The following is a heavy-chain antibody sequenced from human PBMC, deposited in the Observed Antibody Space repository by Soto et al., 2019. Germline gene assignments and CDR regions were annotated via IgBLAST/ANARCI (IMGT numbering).Heavy chain of an antibody. CDR3: TTDSAYYYDSSGYYY. Sequence: EVQLVESGGGLVKPGGSLRLSCEASGFTFINAWMNWVRQAPGKGLEWVGRIKSKTDGGTTDYAAPVKGRFTISRDDSKNTLYLQMNSLKTDDTAVYYLTTDSAYYYDSSGYYYWGQGTLVTVSS. CDR1: GFTFINAW. J-gene: IGHJ4*02. V-gene: IGHV3-15*07. CDR2: IKSKTDGGTT. D-gene: IGHD3-22*01.